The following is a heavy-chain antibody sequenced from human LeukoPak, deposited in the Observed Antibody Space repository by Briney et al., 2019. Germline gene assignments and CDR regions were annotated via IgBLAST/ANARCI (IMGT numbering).Heavy chain of an antibody. CDR1: GYSISSGYY. D-gene: IGHD3-10*01. CDR2: IYHSGST. CDR3: ARNRGSAPYNWFDP. J-gene: IGHJ5*02. V-gene: IGHV4-38-2*01. Sequence: IPSETLSLTCAVSGYSISSGYYWGWIRQPPGKGLEWIGSIYHSGSTYYNPSLKSRVIISVDTSKNQFSLKLSSVTAADTAVYYCARNRGSAPYNWFDPWGQGTLVTVSS.